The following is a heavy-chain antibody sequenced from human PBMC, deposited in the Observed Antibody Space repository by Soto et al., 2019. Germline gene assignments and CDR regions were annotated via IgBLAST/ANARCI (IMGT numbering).Heavy chain of an antibody. CDR3: ARAYSDAFDI. Sequence: GGSLRLSCAASGFTFSDYYMTRIRQAPGKGLEWVSYISSSGTGIYYADSVKGRFTISRDNAKKSLYLQMSSLRAEDTAVYYCARAYSDAFDIWGQGTVVTVSS. CDR2: ISSSGTGI. J-gene: IGHJ3*02. V-gene: IGHV3-11*01. CDR1: GFTFSDYY. D-gene: IGHD2-15*01.